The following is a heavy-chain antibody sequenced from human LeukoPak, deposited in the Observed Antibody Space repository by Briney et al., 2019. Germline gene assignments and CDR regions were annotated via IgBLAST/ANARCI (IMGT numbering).Heavy chain of an antibody. V-gene: IGHV4-34*01. CDR1: GGSFSGYY. CDR3: ARGRGLYFDWLFPLFDY. CDR2: INHSGST. Sequence: SETLSLTCAVYGGSFSGYYWSWIRQPPGKGLEWIGEINHSGSTNYNPSLKSRVTISVDTSKNQFSLKLSSVTAADTAVYYCARGRGLYFDWLFPLFDYWGQGTLVTVSS. J-gene: IGHJ4*02. D-gene: IGHD3-9*01.